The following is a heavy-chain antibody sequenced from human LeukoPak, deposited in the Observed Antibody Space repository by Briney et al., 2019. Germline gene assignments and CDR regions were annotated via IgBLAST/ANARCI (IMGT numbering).Heavy chain of an antibody. J-gene: IGHJ4*02. V-gene: IGHV4-59*01. CDR1: GGSISSYY. D-gene: IGHD2-2*01. CDR2: IYYSGRT. CDR3: ARLGIGVVPSAMLGDYYFDY. Sequence: SETLSLTCTVSGGSISSYYWSWIRQPPGKGLEWIGYIYYSGRTNYNPSLKSRVTISVDTSKNQFFLKLSSVTAADTAVYYCARLGIGVVPSAMLGDYYFDYWGQGTLVTVSS.